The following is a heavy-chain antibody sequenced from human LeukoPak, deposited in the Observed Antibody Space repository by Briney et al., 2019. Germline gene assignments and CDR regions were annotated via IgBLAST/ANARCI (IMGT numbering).Heavy chain of an antibody. V-gene: IGHV4-59*08. Sequence: SETLSLTCTVSGGSISSYYWSWIRQPPGKGLEWIGYIYYSGSTNYNPSLKSRVTISVDTSKNQFSLKLSSVTAADTAVYYCARHGISSFDYWGQGTLVTVSS. D-gene: IGHD6-13*01. CDR2: IYYSGST. CDR3: ARHGISSFDY. J-gene: IGHJ4*02. CDR1: GGSISSYY.